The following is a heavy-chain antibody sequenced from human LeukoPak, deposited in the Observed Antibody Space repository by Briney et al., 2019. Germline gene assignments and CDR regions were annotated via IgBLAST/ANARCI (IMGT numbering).Heavy chain of an antibody. D-gene: IGHD6-6*01. CDR3: ARVVGGENLYHYYYVMDV. J-gene: IGHJ6*02. Sequence: ASVKVSCKASGYTFTGYYMHWVRQAPGQGLEWMGRINPNSGGTNYAQKFQGRVTMTRDTSISTAYMELSRLRSDDTAVYYCARVVGGENLYHYYYVMDVWGQGTTVTVSS. CDR2: INPNSGGT. CDR1: GYTFTGYY. V-gene: IGHV1-2*06.